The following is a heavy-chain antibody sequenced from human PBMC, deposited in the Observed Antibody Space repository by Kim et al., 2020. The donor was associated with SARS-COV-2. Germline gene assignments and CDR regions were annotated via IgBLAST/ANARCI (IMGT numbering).Heavy chain of an antibody. CDR2: ISSVGSSR. D-gene: IGHD3-10*01. J-gene: IGHJ4*02. CDR1: GFTFSSHS. Sequence: GGSLRLSCAASGFTFSSHSFHWVRQPPGRGLEWVAVISSVGSSRYYSDSVNGRFTISRDNSRNSVYLQTDSLRPDDTAVYYCARDGSTSIWFGKLDQGGQGAVVTVS. CDR3: ARDGSTSIWFGKLDQ. V-gene: IGHV3-30*13.